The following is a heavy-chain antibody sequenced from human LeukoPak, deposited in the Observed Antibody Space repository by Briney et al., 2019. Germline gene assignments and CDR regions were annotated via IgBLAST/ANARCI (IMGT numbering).Heavy chain of an antibody. D-gene: IGHD3-22*01. V-gene: IGHV1-18*01. CDR2: ISAYNGNT. CDR1: GGTFISYA. J-gene: IGHJ6*02. CDR3: AITYYYDSSGYYQHYYYYYGMDV. Sequence: ASVKVSCKASGGTFISYAISWVRQAPGQGLEWMGWISAYNGNTNYAQKLQGRVTMTTDTSTSTAYMELRSLRSDDTAVYYCAITYYYDSSGYYQHYYYYYGMDVWGQGTTVTVSS.